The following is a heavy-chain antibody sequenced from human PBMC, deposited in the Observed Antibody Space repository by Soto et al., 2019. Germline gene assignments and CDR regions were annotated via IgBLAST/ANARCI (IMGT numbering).Heavy chain of an antibody. V-gene: IGHV2-5*02. CDR2: IYWDDDE. CDR1: GFSLNTDGAG. Sequence: QITLKESGPTQVKPTQTLTLTCSFSGFSLNTDGAGVGWVRQPPGEALEWLALIYWDDDERYSPSLKTRLTITKDPSKNQVVIIMTNMDPVDTATYYCAHSRNLITEDAQVGDFDYWGQGTLVTVSS. D-gene: IGHD3-10*01. CDR3: AHSRNLITEDAQVGDFDY. J-gene: IGHJ4*02.